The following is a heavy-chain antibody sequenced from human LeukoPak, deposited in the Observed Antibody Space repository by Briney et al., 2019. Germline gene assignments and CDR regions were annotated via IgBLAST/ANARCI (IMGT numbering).Heavy chain of an antibody. J-gene: IGHJ5*02. CDR3: ARGGTAMVRGVILLNWFDP. CDR1: GGSISSGGYS. CDR2: IYHRGST. D-gene: IGHD3-10*01. V-gene: IGHV4-30-2*01. Sequence: SETLSLTCAVSGGSISSGGYSWSWIRQPPGKGLEWIGYIYHRGSTYYNPSLKSRVTISVDRSKNQFSLKLSSVTAADTAVYYCARGGTAMVRGVILLNWFDPWGQGTLVTVSS.